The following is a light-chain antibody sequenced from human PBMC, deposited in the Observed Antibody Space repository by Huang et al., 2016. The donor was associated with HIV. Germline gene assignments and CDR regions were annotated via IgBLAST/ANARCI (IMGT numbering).Light chain of an antibody. CDR1: QTISSSY. V-gene: IGKV3-20*01. CDR2: GAS. J-gene: IGKJ3*01. CDR3: QQYGNSPPVT. Sequence: IVLTQSPGTLSLSPGQRATLSCGASQTISSSYLAWPQQKPGQAPRLLIYGASTRAAGIPDRFSGRGSGTDFTLSISRLEPEDFAVYYCQQYGNSPPVTFGPGTKVDI.